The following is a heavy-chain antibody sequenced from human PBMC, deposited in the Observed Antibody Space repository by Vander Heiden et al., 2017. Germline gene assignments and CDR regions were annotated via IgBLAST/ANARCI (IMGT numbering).Heavy chain of an antibody. CDR1: GFTFSGYG. CDR3: ARDRLKADY. V-gene: IGHV3-33*01. Sequence: QVQLVESGGGVVQPGMSLRLSCAVSGFTFSGYGMHWVRQAPRKGLEWVAVTWYDGRNTYYADSVKGRFTISRDNSKNTLYLQMNNLRAEDTAVYYCARDRLKADYWGQGTLVTVSS. J-gene: IGHJ4*02. D-gene: IGHD6-19*01. CDR2: TWYDGRNT.